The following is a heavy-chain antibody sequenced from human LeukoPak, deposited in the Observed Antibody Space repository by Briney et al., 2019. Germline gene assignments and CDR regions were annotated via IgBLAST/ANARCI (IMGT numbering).Heavy chain of an antibody. V-gene: IGHV3-23*01. CDR2: IGGSDDRI. CDR3: ARRGTKGPHNCFDS. D-gene: IGHD3-16*01. CDR1: GFSCNNYG. Sequence: GGSLRLSCVASGFSCNNYGMTWVRPAPGRGLEWVSGIGGSDDRIEYAASVRGRFAISRDNSKNTLYLQMNSLRAEDSAVYICARRGTKGPHNCFDSWGQGNLVTVSS. J-gene: IGHJ5*01.